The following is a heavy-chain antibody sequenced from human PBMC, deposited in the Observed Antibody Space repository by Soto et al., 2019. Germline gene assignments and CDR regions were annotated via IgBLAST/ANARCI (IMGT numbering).Heavy chain of an antibody. J-gene: IGHJ4*02. CDR2: IKSKTDGGTT. D-gene: IGHD3-3*01. Sequence: PGRSLSLSCAASGFTFINAWMSWVRQAPGKGLEWVGRIKSKTDGGTTDYAAPVKGRFTISRDDSKNTLYLQMNSLKTEDTAVYYCTTEYYDFVFDYWGQGTLVTVSS. CDR1: GFTFINAW. CDR3: TTEYYDFVFDY. V-gene: IGHV3-15*01.